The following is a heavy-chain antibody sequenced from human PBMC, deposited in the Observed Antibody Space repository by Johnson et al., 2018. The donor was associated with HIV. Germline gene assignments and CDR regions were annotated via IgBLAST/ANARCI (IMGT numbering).Heavy chain of an antibody. CDR2: IYRGGSI. D-gene: IGHD1-1*01. Sequence: VQLVESGGGLGKPGRSLRLSCAASGFTFSSNYMSWVRQTPGKGLEWVSVIYRGGSIYYADSVEGRFTISRDNSKNTLYLQMNSLRAENTAVYYCASSSLRNEGGWGAFDVWGQGTMVTVSS. CDR1: GFTFSSNY. J-gene: IGHJ3*01. CDR3: ASSSLRNEGGWGAFDV. V-gene: IGHV3-66*01.